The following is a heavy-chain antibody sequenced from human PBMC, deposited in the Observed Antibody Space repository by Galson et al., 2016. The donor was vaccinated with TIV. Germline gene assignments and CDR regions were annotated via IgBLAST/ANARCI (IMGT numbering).Heavy chain of an antibody. D-gene: IGHD5-18*01. CDR1: GYKLSDYW. Sequence: QSGAEVKKPGDSLKITCQASGYKLSDYWIGWVRQMPGKGLEWMAIIFPGDSQTRYSPSFEGQVTISADKSISAAYLHLNSLRASDTAIYFCARAGPGYRGYVYDGMDVWGQGTKVTVSS. CDR3: ARAGPGYRGYVYDGMDV. J-gene: IGHJ6*02. V-gene: IGHV5-51*01. CDR2: IFPGDSQT.